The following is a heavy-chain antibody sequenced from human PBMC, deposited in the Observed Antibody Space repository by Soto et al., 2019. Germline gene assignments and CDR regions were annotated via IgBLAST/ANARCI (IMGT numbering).Heavy chain of an antibody. Sequence: EVHLVESGGDLVEPGGSLRLSCAASGFAVNNAWMNWVRQAPGKGLEWVGRIKSRPDGGTANYAAPVKDRFTISRDDSRNTLYLQMSSLNSEDTAVYYCTAGRALATKEVYWGQGTLVTVSS. CDR3: TAGRALATKEVY. CDR1: GFAVNNAW. D-gene: IGHD1-1*01. CDR2: IKSRPDGGTA. J-gene: IGHJ4*02. V-gene: IGHV3-15*07.